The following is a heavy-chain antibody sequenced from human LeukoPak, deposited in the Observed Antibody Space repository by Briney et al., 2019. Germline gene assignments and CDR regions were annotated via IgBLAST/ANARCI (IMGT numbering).Heavy chain of an antibody. Sequence: GGSLRLSCAASGFTFSSYAMHWVRQAPGKGLEWVAVISYDGSNKYYADSVKGRFTISRDNSKNTLYLQMNSLRAEDTAVYYCARVWESTVTTGALDYWGQGTLVTVSS. CDR3: ARVWESTVTTGALDY. V-gene: IGHV3-30-3*01. CDR1: GFTFSSYA. J-gene: IGHJ4*02. CDR2: ISYDGSNK. D-gene: IGHD4-17*01.